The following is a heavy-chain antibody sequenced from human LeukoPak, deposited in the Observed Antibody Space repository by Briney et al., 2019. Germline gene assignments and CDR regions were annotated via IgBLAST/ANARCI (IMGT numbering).Heavy chain of an antibody. CDR3: ARGGAYYDFWSGYYGPMDAFDI. J-gene: IGHJ3*02. CDR2: MNPNSGNT. D-gene: IGHD3-3*01. CDR1: GYTFTSYD. Sequence: GESLKISCKGSGYTFTSYDINWVRQATGQGHEWMGWMNPNSGNTGYAQKFQGRVTITRNTSISTAYMELSSLRSEDTAVYYCARGGAYYDFWSGYYGPMDAFDIWGQGTMVTVSS. V-gene: IGHV1-8*03.